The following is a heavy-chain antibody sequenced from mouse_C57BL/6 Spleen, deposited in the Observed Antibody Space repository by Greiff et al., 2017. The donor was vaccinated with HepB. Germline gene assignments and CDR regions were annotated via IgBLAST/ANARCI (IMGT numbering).Heavy chain of an antibody. D-gene: IGHD1-1*01. V-gene: IGHV5-4*01. CDR1: GFTFSSYA. CDR2: ISDGGSYT. Sequence: EVQGVESGGGLVKPGGSLKLSCAASGFTFSSYAMSWVRQTPEKRLEWVATISDGGSYTYYPDNVKGRFTISRDNAKNNLYLQMSHLKSEDTAMYYCARDADYYGSQIDVWGTGTTVTVSS. J-gene: IGHJ1*03. CDR3: ARDADYYGSQIDV.